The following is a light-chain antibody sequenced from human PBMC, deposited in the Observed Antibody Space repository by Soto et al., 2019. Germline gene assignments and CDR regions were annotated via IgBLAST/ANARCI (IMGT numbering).Light chain of an antibody. Sequence: EIVMTQSPGTLSVSPGERVTVSCRASQYVHTSLAWYQQKSGQAPRLLIYGASIRAPGVPVRFSGSGSGTEFTLTIDSLQSEDSAVYSCQQYNQWPPTWTFGQGTMVEI. CDR3: QQYNQWPPTWT. V-gene: IGKV3-15*01. J-gene: IGKJ1*01. CDR1: QYVHTS. CDR2: GAS.